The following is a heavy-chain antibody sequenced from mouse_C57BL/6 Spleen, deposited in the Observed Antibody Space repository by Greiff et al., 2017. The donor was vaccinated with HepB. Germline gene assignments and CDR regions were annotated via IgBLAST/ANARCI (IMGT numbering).Heavy chain of an antibody. CDR2: IYPGDGDT. V-gene: IGHV1-82*01. CDR3: ARSYYDYDFYYAMDY. J-gene: IGHJ4*01. Sequence: QVQLKQSGPELVKPGASVKISCKASGYAFSSSWMNWVKQRPGKGLEWIGRIYPGDGDTNYNGKFKGKATLTADKSSSTAYMQLSSLTSEDSAVYFCARSYYDYDFYYAMDYWGQGTSVTVSS. D-gene: IGHD2-4*01. CDR1: GYAFSSSW.